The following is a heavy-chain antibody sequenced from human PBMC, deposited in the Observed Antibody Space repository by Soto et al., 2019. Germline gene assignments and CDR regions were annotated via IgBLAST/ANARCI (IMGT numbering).Heavy chain of an antibody. V-gene: IGHV1-18*04. Sequence: QVQLVQSGAEVKKPGASLKVSCQASGYSFSDYGIAWVRQAPGQGLAWVGWISTYNGNTNYAQKFQGRVTMTTDTSANTAYMELRCLRSDDTAMYYCARYGYSSGWYLGTGMDVWGQGTPVTVSS. CDR1: GYSFSDYG. J-gene: IGHJ6*02. CDR3: ARYGYSSGWYLGTGMDV. CDR2: ISTYNGNT. D-gene: IGHD6-19*01.